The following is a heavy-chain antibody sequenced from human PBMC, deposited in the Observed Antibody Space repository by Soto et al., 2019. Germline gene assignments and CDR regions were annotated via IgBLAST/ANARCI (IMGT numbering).Heavy chain of an antibody. J-gene: IGHJ6*02. V-gene: IGHV3-30*18. CDR1: GFIFSGYG. CDR2: ISYDGRRK. Sequence: QVQLVESGGGVVQPGGSLRLSCSGSGFIFSGYGMHWVRQPPGKGLEWVAVISYDGRRKYYEDSVKGRFTVSRDNSQNTVYLEMNSLRVEASAIYYCAKDIRRGQLDWGMDVWGQGTTVTVSS. D-gene: IGHD3-9*01. CDR3: AKDIRRGQLDWGMDV.